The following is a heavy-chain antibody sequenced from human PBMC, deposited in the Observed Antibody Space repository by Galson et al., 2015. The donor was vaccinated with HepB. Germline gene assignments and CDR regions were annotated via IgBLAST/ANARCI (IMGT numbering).Heavy chain of an antibody. Sequence: ETLSLTCTVSGGSISSYYWSWIRQPPGKGLEWIGYIYYSGSTNYNPSLKSRVTISVDTSKNQFSLKLSSVTAADTAVYYCASSSPRGYNFIFDYWGQGTLVTVSS. J-gene: IGHJ4*02. CDR3: ASSSPRGYNFIFDY. CDR1: GGSISSYY. V-gene: IGHV4-59*08. D-gene: IGHD5-24*01. CDR2: IYYSGST.